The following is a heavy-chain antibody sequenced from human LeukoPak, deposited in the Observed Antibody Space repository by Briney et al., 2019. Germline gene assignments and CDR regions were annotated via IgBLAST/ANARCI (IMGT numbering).Heavy chain of an antibody. CDR3: ARGKAEHFSYFYDSSGYPLLYFDS. V-gene: IGHV4-59*01. CDR2: IYYSGTT. CDR1: TGSINNYY. Sequence: SETLSLTCTVSTGSINNYYWNWIRQPPGKGLEWVGYIYYSGTTKYNPSLKSRVTISLDTSKNQFSLRLSSVTAADTAVYHCARGKAEHFSYFYDSSGYPLLYFDSWGQGTLVTASS. D-gene: IGHD3-22*01. J-gene: IGHJ4*02.